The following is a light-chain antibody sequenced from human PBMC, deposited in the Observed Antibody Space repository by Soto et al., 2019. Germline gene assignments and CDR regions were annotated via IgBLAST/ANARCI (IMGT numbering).Light chain of an antibody. Sequence: EIVLTQSPATLSLSPGERATLSCRASQSVSSYLAWYQQKPGQAPRLLIYEASNRATGIPARFSGSGSGTDFTLTISSLEPDDFAVYCWQQYSNWPPWTFGQGTKVEIK. CDR2: EAS. CDR3: QQYSNWPPWT. J-gene: IGKJ1*01. V-gene: IGKV3-11*01. CDR1: QSVSSY.